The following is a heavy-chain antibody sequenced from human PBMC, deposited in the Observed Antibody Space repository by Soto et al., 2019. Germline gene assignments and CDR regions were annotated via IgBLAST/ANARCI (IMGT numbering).Heavy chain of an antibody. CDR1: GFTVSTNY. V-gene: IGHV3-66*01. Sequence: DVPVVESGGGLVQPGGSLRLSCAASGFTVSTNYMSWVRQAPGEGLEWVSIIYSSGGTYYADSVKGRFTISRDSSKNTVYLQMNSLRAEDTAVYYCAPGAIDWGQGTLVTVSS. CDR3: APGAID. CDR2: IYSSGGT. J-gene: IGHJ4*02.